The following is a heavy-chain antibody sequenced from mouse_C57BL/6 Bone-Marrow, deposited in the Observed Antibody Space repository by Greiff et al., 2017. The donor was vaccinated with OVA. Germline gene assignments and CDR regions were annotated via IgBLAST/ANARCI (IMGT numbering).Heavy chain of an antibody. CDR1: GFNIKDDY. D-gene: IGHD2-4*01. V-gene: IGHV14-4*01. CDR2: IDPENGDT. J-gene: IGHJ2*01. CDR3: TTHDYDGVDY. Sequence: VQLQQSGAELVRPGASVKLSCTASGFNIKDDYMHWVKQRPEQGLEWIGWIDPENGDTEYASKFQGKATITADTSSNTAYLQLRSLTSEYTAVYYCTTHDYDGVDYWGQGTTLTVSS.